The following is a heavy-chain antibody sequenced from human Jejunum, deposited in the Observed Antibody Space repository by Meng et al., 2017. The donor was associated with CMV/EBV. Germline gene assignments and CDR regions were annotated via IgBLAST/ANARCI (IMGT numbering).Heavy chain of an antibody. CDR1: GYTFTDYS. Sequence: QVQVVQSGSELKKPGASVNVSCKASGYTFTDYSISWVRQAPGQGLDWMGWINTNSGTPTYAQGFTGRFVFSLDTSVTTAYMEITSLKAEDTAVYYCARRRYVGYGYYFDSWGQGTLVTVSS. V-gene: IGHV7-4-1*02. D-gene: IGHD5-18*01. CDR2: INTNSGTP. CDR3: ARRRYVGYGYYFDS. J-gene: IGHJ4*02.